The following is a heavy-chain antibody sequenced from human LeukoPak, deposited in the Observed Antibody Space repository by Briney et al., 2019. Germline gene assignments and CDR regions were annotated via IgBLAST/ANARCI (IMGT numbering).Heavy chain of an antibody. D-gene: IGHD3-3*01. CDR1: GFTFNNYV. Sequence: GGSLRLSCAASGFTFNNYVMSWVRQAPGKGLEWVSAISGSGGSTYYADSVKGRFTISRDNSKNTLYLQMNSLRAEDTAVYYCARDAVYYDFWSGYTNKYYYYYGMDVWGQGTTATVSS. J-gene: IGHJ6*02. V-gene: IGHV3-23*01. CDR3: ARDAVYYDFWSGYTNKYYYYYGMDV. CDR2: ISGSGGST.